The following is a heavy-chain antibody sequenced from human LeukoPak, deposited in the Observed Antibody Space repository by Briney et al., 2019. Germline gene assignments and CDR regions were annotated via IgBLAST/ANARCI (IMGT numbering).Heavy chain of an antibody. J-gene: IGHJ4*02. Sequence: GGSLRLSCAASGFTFSSYAMSWVRQAPGKGLEWVSGISGTGGTTYNADSAKGRFTISRDNSNSTLYLQMDSLRGDDAAVYYCAKAVGSISWSFDYWGQGTLVTVSS. D-gene: IGHD6-13*01. CDR1: GFTFSSYA. V-gene: IGHV3-23*01. CDR3: AKAVGSISWSFDY. CDR2: ISGTGGTT.